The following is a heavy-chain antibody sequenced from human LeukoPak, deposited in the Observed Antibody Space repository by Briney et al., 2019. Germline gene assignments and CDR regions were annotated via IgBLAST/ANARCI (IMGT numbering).Heavy chain of an antibody. CDR1: GGSIKNYY. V-gene: IGHV4-59*01. Sequence: SETLSLTCTVSGGSIKNYYWIWIRQSPGKGLEWIGYIYYSGSTNYNPSLKSRVTISVDTSKNQFSLKLSSATAADTAVYYCARAGYCSSTSCQWVPLVWGQGTTVTVSS. D-gene: IGHD2-2*03. J-gene: IGHJ6*02. CDR3: ARAGYCSSTSCQWVPLV. CDR2: IYYSGST.